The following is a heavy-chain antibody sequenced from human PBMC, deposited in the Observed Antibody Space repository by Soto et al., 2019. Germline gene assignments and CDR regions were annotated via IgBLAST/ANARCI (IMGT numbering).Heavy chain of an antibody. D-gene: IGHD4-4*01. CDR2: INPNSGGT. V-gene: IGHV1-2*02. J-gene: IGHJ4*02. Sequence: ASVKVSCKASGYTFTGYYMHWVRQAPGQGLEWMGWINPNSGGTNYAQKFQGRVTMTRDTSISTAYMELSRLRSDDTAVYYCARVASGYSNYAPFGYWGQGTLVTV. CDR1: GYTFTGYY. CDR3: ARVASGYSNYAPFGY.